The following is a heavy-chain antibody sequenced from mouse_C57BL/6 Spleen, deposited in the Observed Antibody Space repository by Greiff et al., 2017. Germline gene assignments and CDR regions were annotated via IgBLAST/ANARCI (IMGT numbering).Heavy chain of an antibody. J-gene: IGHJ2*01. V-gene: IGHV1-80*01. CDR1: GYAFSSYW. CDR2: IYPGDGDT. Sequence: VQLQQSGAELVKPGASVKISCKASGYAFSSYWMNWVKQRPGKGLEWIGQIYPGDGDTNYNGKFKGKATLTADKSSSTAYMQLSSLTSEDSAVYFCARSLSSLYYFDYWGQGTTLTVSS. CDR3: ARSLSSLYYFDY. D-gene: IGHD6-1*01.